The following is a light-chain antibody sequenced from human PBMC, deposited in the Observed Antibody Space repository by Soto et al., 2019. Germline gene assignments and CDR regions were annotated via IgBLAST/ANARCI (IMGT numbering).Light chain of an antibody. Sequence: QSALTQPASVSGSPGQSITISCTGTSSDVGGYNYVSLYQQHPGKAPKLMIYEVSNRPSGVSNRFSGSKSGNTASLTISGLQAEDEADDYCSSYTSSSTLDVFGTGTKVTVL. J-gene: IGLJ1*01. CDR3: SSYTSSSTLDV. V-gene: IGLV2-14*01. CDR1: SSDVGGYNY. CDR2: EVS.